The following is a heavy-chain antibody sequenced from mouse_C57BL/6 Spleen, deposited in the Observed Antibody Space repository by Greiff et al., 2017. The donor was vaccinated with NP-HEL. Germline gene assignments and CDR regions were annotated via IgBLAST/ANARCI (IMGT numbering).Heavy chain of an antibody. CDR2: IYWDDDK. D-gene: IGHD2-1*01. Sequence: QVTLNVCGPGILQSSQTLSLTCSFSGFSLSTSGMGVSWIRQPSGKGLEWLAHIYWDDDKRYNPSLKSRLTISKDTSRNQVFLKITSVDTADTATYYCARRVYYGNYYAMDYWGQGTSVTVSS. CDR3: ARRVYYGNYYAMDY. J-gene: IGHJ4*01. V-gene: IGHV8-12*01. CDR1: GFSLSTSGMG.